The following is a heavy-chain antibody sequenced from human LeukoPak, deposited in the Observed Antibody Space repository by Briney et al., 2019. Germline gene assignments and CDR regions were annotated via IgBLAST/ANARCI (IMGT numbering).Heavy chain of an antibody. CDR2: ISAYNGNT. J-gene: IGHJ3*02. Sequence: ASVKVSCKASGYTFTSYGISWVRQAPGQGLEWMGWISAYNGNTNYAQKFQGRVTITTDESTSTAYMELSSLRSEDTAVYYCARAPYLKTHDYGDYEVDAFDIWGQGTMVTVSS. CDR3: ARAPYLKTHDYGDYEVDAFDI. CDR1: GYTFTSYG. V-gene: IGHV1-18*01. D-gene: IGHD4-17*01.